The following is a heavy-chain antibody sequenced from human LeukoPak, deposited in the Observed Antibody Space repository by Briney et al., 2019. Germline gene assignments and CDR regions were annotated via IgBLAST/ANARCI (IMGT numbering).Heavy chain of an antibody. D-gene: IGHD5-12*01. J-gene: IGHJ4*02. CDR1: GYTFTGYY. CDR2: INPNSGGT. V-gene: IGHV1-2*02. Sequence: ASVKVSCKASGYTFTGYYMHWVRQAPGQGLEWMGWINPNSGGTNYAQKFQGRVTMTRDTSISTAYMELSRLRSDDTAVYYCARAREYRGYAPPFAYWGQEPLVTVSS. CDR3: ARAREYRGYAPPFAY.